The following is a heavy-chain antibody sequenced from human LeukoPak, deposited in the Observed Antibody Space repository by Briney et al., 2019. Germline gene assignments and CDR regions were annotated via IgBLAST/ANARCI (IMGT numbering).Heavy chain of an antibody. J-gene: IGHJ4*02. CDR1: GLTFSSYA. V-gene: IGHV3-23*01. Sequence: GGSLRLSCAASGLTFSSYAMSWVRQAPGKGLEWVSAISGSGGSTYYADSVKGRFTISRDNSKNTLYLQMNSLRAEDTAVYYCAKDLRITMIVVVTEGFDYWGQGTLVTVSS. D-gene: IGHD3-22*01. CDR3: AKDLRITMIVVVTEGFDY. CDR2: ISGSGGST.